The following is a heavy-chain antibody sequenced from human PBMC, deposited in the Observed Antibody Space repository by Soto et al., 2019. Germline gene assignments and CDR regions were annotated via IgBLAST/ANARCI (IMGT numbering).Heavy chain of an antibody. Sequence: QVQLQESGPGLVKPSETLSLTCTVSGGSISSYYRSWIRQPPGKGLEWIGYIYYSGSTNYNPSLKSRVTLSVDTSKNQFSLKLSSVTAADTAVYYCARWDYVSLFDYWGQGTLVTVSS. V-gene: IGHV4-59*01. D-gene: IGHD3-16*01. CDR1: GGSISSYY. CDR2: IYYSGST. CDR3: ARWDYVSLFDY. J-gene: IGHJ4*02.